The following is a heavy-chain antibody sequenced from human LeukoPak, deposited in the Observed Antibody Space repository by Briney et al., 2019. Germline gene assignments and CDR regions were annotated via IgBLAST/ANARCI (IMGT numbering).Heavy chain of an antibody. CDR2: IYTGGST. CDR1: GFTVSNNY. Sequence: GGSLRLSCAASGFTVSNNYMTWVRQAPGKGLEWVSVIYTGGSTYYADSVKGRFTISRDTSKNTVYLQMNSLRAEDTAVYYCARGSYNNHVWGRGTLVAVSS. D-gene: IGHD4-11*01. J-gene: IGHJ4*02. V-gene: IGHV3-66*01. CDR3: ARGSYNNHV.